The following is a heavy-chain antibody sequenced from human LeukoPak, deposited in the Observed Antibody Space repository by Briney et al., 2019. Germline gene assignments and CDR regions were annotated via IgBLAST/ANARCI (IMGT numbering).Heavy chain of an antibody. CDR3: ARHSSSWSPNPDY. Sequence: PSETLSLTCAVYGGSFSGYYWGWIRQPPGKGLEWIGTVYYSGSAYYIPSLRGRLTISLDTSKNQFSLRLNSVTAADTTVYYCARHSSSWSPNPDYWGQGTLVTVSS. CDR1: GGSFSGYY. D-gene: IGHD6-13*01. CDR2: VYYSGSA. V-gene: IGHV4-39*01. J-gene: IGHJ4*02.